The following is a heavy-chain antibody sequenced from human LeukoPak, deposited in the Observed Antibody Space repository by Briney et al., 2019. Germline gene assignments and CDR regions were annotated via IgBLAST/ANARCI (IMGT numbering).Heavy chain of an antibody. D-gene: IGHD1-26*01. CDR3: AKTSVATTSLLIDY. CDR2: ISGSGGST. J-gene: IGHJ4*02. CDR1: GFTFSSYV. V-gene: IGHV3-23*01. Sequence: PGGSLRLSCAASGFTFSSYVMSWVRQAPGKGLEWVSAISGSGGSTYYADSVKGRFTISRDNSKNTLYLQMNSLRAEDTAVYYCAKTSVATTSLLIDYWGQGTLVTVSS.